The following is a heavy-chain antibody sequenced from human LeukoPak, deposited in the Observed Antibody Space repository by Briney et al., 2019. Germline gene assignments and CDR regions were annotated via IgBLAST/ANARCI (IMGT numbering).Heavy chain of an antibody. Sequence: ASVKVSCKASGYTFTSYVISWVRQAPGQGLEWMGWISAYNGNTNYAQKLLGRVTMTTDTSTNIAYMELRSLRSDDTAVYYCARTYFDSSLPRTFDYWGQGTLVTVSS. D-gene: IGHD3-22*01. CDR3: ARTYFDSSLPRTFDY. J-gene: IGHJ4*02. CDR1: GYTFTSYV. CDR2: ISAYNGNT. V-gene: IGHV1-18*01.